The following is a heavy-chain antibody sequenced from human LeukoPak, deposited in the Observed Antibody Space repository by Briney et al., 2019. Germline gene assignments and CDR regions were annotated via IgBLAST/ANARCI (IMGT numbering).Heavy chain of an antibody. CDR2: ISSSGTTI. D-gene: IGHD7-27*01. CDR3: ATYTNWVAGDV. V-gene: IGHV3-48*03. Sequence: GGSLRLSCAASGFTFSSYQMNWVRQAPGKGPEWLSYISSSGTTIYYADSVKGRFNISRDNAKNSLYLQMDSLRAEDTAVYYCATYTNWVAGDVWGQGTTVSVSS. CDR1: GFTFSSYQ. J-gene: IGHJ6*02.